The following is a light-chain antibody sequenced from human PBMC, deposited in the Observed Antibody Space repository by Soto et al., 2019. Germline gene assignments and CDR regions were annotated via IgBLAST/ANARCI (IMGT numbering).Light chain of an antibody. V-gene: IGKV1-8*01. J-gene: IGKJ4*01. CDR3: QQSNSFPRT. Sequence: IRMTQSPSSLSASTGDRVTITCRASQGISSYLAWYQQKPGKAPKLLIYAASTLQSGVPSRFSGSGSGTDFTLTIRSLQPKDFATYYCQQSNSFPRTFGGGTKVDIK. CDR1: QGISSY. CDR2: AAS.